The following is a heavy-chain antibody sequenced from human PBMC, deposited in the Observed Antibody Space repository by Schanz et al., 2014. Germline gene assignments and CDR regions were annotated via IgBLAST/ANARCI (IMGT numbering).Heavy chain of an antibody. J-gene: IGHJ4*02. CDR2: IYASGAT. V-gene: IGHV3-66*01. CDR3: ARDGNYYGSRKYYKTPYYFHS. CDR1: GFTVSSDH. D-gene: IGHD3-10*01. Sequence: EVQLVESGGGFVQPGGSLGLSCVVSGFTVSSDHMSWVRQAPGKGLEWVSTIYASGATYYADSVKRRFTISRDISKNTLHLQVTSLRAEHTTIYYCARDGNYYGSRKYYKTPYYFHSWGQGTLVTVSS.